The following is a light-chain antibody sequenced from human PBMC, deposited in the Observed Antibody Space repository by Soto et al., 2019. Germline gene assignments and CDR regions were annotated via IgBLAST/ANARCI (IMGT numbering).Light chain of an antibody. V-gene: IGKV3-20*01. CDR1: QSVSSNY. CDR3: QLYGRSPLFT. J-gene: IGKJ3*01. CDR2: GAT. Sequence: EIVLTQSPGTLSLSPGERATLSCRASQSVSSNYLAWYQQKPGQAPRLLIYGATSRATGIPDRFSGSVSGTDFTLTISALEPEHFALYYYQLYGRSPLFTFGPGTNVDI.